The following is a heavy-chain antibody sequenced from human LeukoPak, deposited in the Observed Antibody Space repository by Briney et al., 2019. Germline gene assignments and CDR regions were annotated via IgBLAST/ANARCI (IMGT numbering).Heavy chain of an antibody. CDR1: GFTFSSYS. J-gene: IGHJ5*02. Sequence: GGSLRLSCAGSGFTFSSYSMNWVRQAPGKGLEWVSSISNSGNYIYYADSVKGRFTISRDNSKNTLYLQMNSLRAEDTAVYYCAKDQSGWFDPWGQGTLVTVSS. CDR2: ISNSGNYI. CDR3: AKDQSGWFDP. D-gene: IGHD3-10*01. V-gene: IGHV3-21*04.